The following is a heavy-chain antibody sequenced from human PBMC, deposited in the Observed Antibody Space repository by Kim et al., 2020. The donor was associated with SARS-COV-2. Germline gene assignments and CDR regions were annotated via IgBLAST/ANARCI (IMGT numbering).Heavy chain of an antibody. J-gene: IGHJ4*02. CDR3: AREASHTVRGVRVYYFDY. CDR1: GGTFSSYA. Sequence: SVKVSCKASGGTFSSYAISWVRQAPGQGLEWMGGIIPIFGTANYAQKFQGRVTITADESTSTAYMELSSLRSEDMAGYYCAREASHTVRGVRVYYFDYWGQGKLVTVSS. CDR2: IIPIFGTA. V-gene: IGHV1-69*13. D-gene: IGHD3-10*01.